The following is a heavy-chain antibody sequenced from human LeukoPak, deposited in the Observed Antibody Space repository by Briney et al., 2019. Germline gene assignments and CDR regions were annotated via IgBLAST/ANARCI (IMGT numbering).Heavy chain of an antibody. CDR2: ISGSGDRT. Sequence: GGSLRLSCAASGITASSYAMTWVRQAPGKGLEWVSSISGSGDRTMYADSVKGRFTISRDNFKNTLYLQMNSLRAEDTALYHCAKDPNGDYIGAFDMWGQGTMVTVSS. CDR3: AKDPNGDYIGAFDM. D-gene: IGHD4-17*01. CDR1: GITASSYA. V-gene: IGHV3-23*01. J-gene: IGHJ3*02.